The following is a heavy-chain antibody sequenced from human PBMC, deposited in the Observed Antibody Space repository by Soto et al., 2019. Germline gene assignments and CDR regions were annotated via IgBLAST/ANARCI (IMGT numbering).Heavy chain of an antibody. CDR1: GGYVSSGSYY. CDR2: INYSGST. CDR3: ARSNSSGWPFDY. J-gene: IGHJ4*02. D-gene: IGHD6-19*01. Sequence: SETLSLTSTVAGGYVSSGSYYWSWIRQPPGKGLEWIGEINYSGSTNYNPSLKSRVTISVDTSKNQFSLKLSSVTAADTAVYYCARSNSSGWPFDYWGQGTLVTVSS. V-gene: IGHV4-61*01.